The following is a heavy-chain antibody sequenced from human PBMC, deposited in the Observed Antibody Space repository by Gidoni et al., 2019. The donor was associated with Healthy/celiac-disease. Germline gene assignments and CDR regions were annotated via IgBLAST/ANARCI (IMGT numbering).Heavy chain of an antibody. CDR1: GFTFRSYA. Sequence: QVQLVEAGGGVLQPWRCRRLSCTASGFTFRSYAMHWVRQAPAKGLEWVTVISSDGSNKYYAASVKGRFTISRDNSQNTLYLQMNSLRAEDTSVYYCASEQGNYGMDVWGQGTTVTVSS. CDR2: ISSDGSNK. J-gene: IGHJ6*02. V-gene: IGHV3-30-3*01. CDR3: ASEQGNYGMDV.